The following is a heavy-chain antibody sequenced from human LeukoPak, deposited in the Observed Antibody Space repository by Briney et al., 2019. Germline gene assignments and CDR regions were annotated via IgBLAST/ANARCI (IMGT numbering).Heavy chain of an antibody. V-gene: IGHV4-34*01. J-gene: IGHJ5*02. CDR1: GGSISSYY. Sequence: SETLSLTCTVSGGSISSYYWSWIRQPPGKGLEWIGEINHSGSTNYNPSLKSRVTISVDTSKNQFSLKLSSVTAADTAVYYCARESGRRSIFGVVINPWGQGTLVTVSS. CDR2: INHSGST. D-gene: IGHD3-3*01. CDR3: ARESGRRSIFGVVINP.